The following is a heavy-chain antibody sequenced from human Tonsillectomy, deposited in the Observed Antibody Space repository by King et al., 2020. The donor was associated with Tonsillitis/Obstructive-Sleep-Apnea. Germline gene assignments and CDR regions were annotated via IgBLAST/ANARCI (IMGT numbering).Heavy chain of an antibody. CDR1: GFTFSSYG. CDR2: IWYDGSNK. J-gene: IGHJ6*03. V-gene: IGHV3-33*01. Sequence: VQLVESGGGVVQPGRSLRLSCAASGFTFSSYGMHWVRQAPGKGLEWVAVIWYDGSNKYYADSVKGRFTISRDNSKNKLYLQMNSLRAEDTAVYYCARGGGRTTYYYYMDVWGKGTTVTVSS. CDR3: ARGGGRTTYYYYMDV. D-gene: IGHD1-14*01.